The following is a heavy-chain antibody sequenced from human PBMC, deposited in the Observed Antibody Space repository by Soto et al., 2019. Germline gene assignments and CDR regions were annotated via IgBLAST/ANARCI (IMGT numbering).Heavy chain of an antibody. Sequence: ASVKVSCKASGYTFTSYDINWVRQATGQGLEWMGWMNPNSGSTGYAQKFQGRVTMTRNTSISTAYMELSSLRSEDTAVYYCAIMPYCSSTSCYSWLQSLAYYYGMDVWGQGTTVTVSS. CDR3: AIMPYCSSTSCYSWLQSLAYYYGMDV. V-gene: IGHV1-8*01. CDR2: MNPNSGST. D-gene: IGHD2-2*01. CDR1: GYTFTSYD. J-gene: IGHJ6*02.